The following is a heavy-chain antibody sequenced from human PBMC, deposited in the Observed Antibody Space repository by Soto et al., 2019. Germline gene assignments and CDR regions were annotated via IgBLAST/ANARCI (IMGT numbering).Heavy chain of an antibody. D-gene: IGHD3-10*01. CDR2: IIPIFGTA. J-gene: IGHJ5*02. CDR1: GGTFSSYA. CDR3: AREMRVRGYPVNWFDP. Sequence: ASVKVSCKASGGTFSSYAISWVRQAPGQGLEWMGGIIPIFGTANYAQKFQGRVTITADNAKNSLYLQMNSLRAEDTAVYYCAREMRVRGYPVNWFDPWGQGTLVTVSS. V-gene: IGHV1-69*06.